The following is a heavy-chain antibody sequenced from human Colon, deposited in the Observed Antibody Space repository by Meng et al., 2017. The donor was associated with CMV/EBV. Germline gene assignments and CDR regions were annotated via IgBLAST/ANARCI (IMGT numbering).Heavy chain of an antibody. J-gene: IGHJ4*02. D-gene: IGHD6-19*01. Sequence: VPVMQSGAGVKGPGASVKVSCKTSGYTFSDYYMHWVRQAPGQGLEWMGWIRSDGSATNYAQKFRGRVTMTRDASVSTAYMELSGLTSDDTAVYFCVRSSGWSLFDYWGPGALVTVPS. V-gene: IGHV1-2*02. CDR1: GYTFSDYY. CDR2: IRSDGSAT. CDR3: VRSSGWSLFDY.